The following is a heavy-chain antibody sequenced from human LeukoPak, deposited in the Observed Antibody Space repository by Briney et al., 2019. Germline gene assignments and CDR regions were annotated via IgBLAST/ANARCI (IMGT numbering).Heavy chain of an antibody. J-gene: IGHJ4*02. Sequence: ASVKVSCKASGGTFSSYAISWVRQAPGQGLEWMGGIIPIFGTANYAQKFQGRVTMTRDTSISTAYMELSRLRSDDTAVYYCARDGIGYSYGYFDYWGQGTLVTVSS. CDR1: GGTFSSYA. V-gene: IGHV1-69*05. D-gene: IGHD5-18*01. CDR3: ARDGIGYSYGYFDY. CDR2: IIPIFGTA.